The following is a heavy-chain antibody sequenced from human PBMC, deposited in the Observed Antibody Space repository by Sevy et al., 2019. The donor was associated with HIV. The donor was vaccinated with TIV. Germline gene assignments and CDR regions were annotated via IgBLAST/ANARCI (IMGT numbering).Heavy chain of an antibody. CDR1: GFTFTDYA. CDR2: ISDTGSYI. D-gene: IGHD1-26*01. J-gene: IGHJ4*02. Sequence: GGSLRLSCAASGFTFTDYAMNWVRQAPGKGLEWVSCISDTGSYIYHADSVKGRFTISRDNTKNTLYLQMNSLRAEDTAVYYCARWDADRRWYFDYWGQGTLVTVSS. CDR3: ARWDADRRWYFDY. V-gene: IGHV3-21*01.